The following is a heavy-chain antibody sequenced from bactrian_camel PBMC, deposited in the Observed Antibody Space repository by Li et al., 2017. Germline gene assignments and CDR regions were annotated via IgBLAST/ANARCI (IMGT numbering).Heavy chain of an antibody. CDR3: AKGWCSPTHGIETCT. Sequence: DVQLVESGGGSVQAGGSLKLSCVASGFTFSSYDMSWVRQAPGKGLEWVSAISRDRDGGSTFYADSVKGRFAISRDDAKNKLYLQINSLKTDDSAVYYCAKGWCSPTHGIETCTRGQGTQVTVS. D-gene: IGHD2*01. V-gene: IGHV3S40*01. CDR2: ISRDRDGGST. J-gene: IGHJ4*01. CDR1: GFTFSSYD.